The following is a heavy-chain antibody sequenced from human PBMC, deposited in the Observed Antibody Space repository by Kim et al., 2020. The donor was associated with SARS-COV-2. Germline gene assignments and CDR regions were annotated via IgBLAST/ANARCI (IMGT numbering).Heavy chain of an antibody. CDR3: AKAPADGDSYY. D-gene: IGHD2-21*01. CDR1: GFIFSNYG. V-gene: IGHV3-33*06. CDR2: IWYDGGNT. J-gene: IGHJ4*02. Sequence: GGSLRLSCAASGFIFSNYGMHWVRQAPGKGLEWVAVIWYDGGNTYYADSVKGRFTISRDNSKNTLYLQMNSLRAEDTAVYYCAKAPADGDSYYWGQGTLVTVSS.